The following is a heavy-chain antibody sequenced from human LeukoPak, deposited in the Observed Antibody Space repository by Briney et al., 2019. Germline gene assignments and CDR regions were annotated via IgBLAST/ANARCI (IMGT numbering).Heavy chain of an antibody. Sequence: SVKVSCKASGGIFRSNAISWVRQARGQGLEWMGGIIAIFGTPKYAQNFQGRVTITADESTSTVYMELSSLRSDDTAVYFCATASNYYGSGPFGYWGQGTPITVSS. J-gene: IGHJ4*02. CDR3: ATASNYYGSGPFGY. CDR2: IIAIFGTP. CDR1: GGIFRSNA. V-gene: IGHV1-69*13. D-gene: IGHD3-10*01.